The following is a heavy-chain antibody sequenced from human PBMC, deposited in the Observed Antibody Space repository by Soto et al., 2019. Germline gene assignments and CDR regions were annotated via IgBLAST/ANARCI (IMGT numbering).Heavy chain of an antibody. CDR1: GLPFITYG. D-gene: IGHD2-15*01. J-gene: IGHJ6*02. CDR2: IWYDGSNK. Sequence: QVQLVESGGGVVQPGGSLRLSCTTSGLPFITYGMHWFRKAPGKGLERGAIIWYDGSNKYYEDSVKGRFTISRDNSKNPLYLKMNSLRAEDTAVYYCARADCTGAYCYSWPFNYGVDVWGQGTTVTVSS. V-gene: IGHV3-33*08. CDR3: ARADCTGAYCYSWPFNYGVDV.